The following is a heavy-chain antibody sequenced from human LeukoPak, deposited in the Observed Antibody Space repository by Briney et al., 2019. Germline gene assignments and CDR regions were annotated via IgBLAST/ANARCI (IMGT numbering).Heavy chain of an antibody. CDR1: GDSISGSSYY. J-gene: IGHJ3*02. D-gene: IGHD6-19*01. Sequence: SETLSLTCTVSGDSISGSSYYWGWIRQPPGKGLEWIASIYYSGSTYNNPSLKSRVTISVNTSKNQFSLKLSSVTAADTAVYYCARDSRWEEQWLVGAFDIWGQGTMVTVSS. V-gene: IGHV4-39*07. CDR3: ARDSRWEEQWLVGAFDI. CDR2: IYYSGST.